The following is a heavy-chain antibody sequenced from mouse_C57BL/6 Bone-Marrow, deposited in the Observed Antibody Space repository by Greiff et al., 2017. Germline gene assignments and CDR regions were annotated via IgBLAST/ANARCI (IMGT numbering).Heavy chain of an antibody. Sequence: DVQLQQSGAELVRPGASVKLSCTASGFNIKDDYMHWVKQRPEQGLEWIGWIDPENGDTEYASKFQGKATITADTSSNTAYLQLSSLTSEDTAVYYCTTPTTVGPYWYFDVWGTGTTVTVSS. CDR2: IDPENGDT. J-gene: IGHJ1*03. D-gene: IGHD1-1*01. V-gene: IGHV14-4*01. CDR1: GFNIKDDY. CDR3: TTPTTVGPYWYFDV.